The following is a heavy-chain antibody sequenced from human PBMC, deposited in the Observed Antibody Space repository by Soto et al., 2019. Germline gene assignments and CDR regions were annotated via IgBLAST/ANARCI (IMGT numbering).Heavy chain of an antibody. CDR2: IIPIFGTA. Sequence: SVKVSCKASAGTFSSYAISWVRQAPGQGLEWMGGIIPIFGTANYAQKFQGRVTITADKSTSTAYMELSSLRSEDTAVYYCARDSDHYYGMDVWGQGTTVTVSS. V-gene: IGHV1-69*06. CDR3: ARDSDHYYGMDV. CDR1: AGTFSSYA. J-gene: IGHJ6*02.